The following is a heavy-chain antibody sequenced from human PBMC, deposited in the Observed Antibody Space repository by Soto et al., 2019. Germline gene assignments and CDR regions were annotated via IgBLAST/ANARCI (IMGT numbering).Heavy chain of an antibody. CDR3: ARRFVVGAAGPFDP. V-gene: IGHV1-3*04. CDR1: GYTFTTYA. Sequence: QVQLVQSGAEEKKPGASVKVSCKASGYTFTTYAMHWVRQAPGQRLEWMGWINTGNGNTKYSQKFQGRVTITRDTSASTAYMELIRLTSEDTAVYYCARRFVVGAAGPFDPWGQGTLVTVSS. CDR2: INTGNGNT. D-gene: IGHD1-26*01. J-gene: IGHJ5*02.